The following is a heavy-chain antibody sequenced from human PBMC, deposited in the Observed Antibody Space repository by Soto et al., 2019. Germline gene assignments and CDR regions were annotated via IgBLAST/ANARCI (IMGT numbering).Heavy chain of an antibody. CDR2: ISYDGSNK. CDR3: ARPGDIWCSGGSCYSAPLDY. J-gene: IGHJ4*02. D-gene: IGHD2-15*01. Sequence: GGSLRLTCAASGFTFSSYAMHWVRQAPGKGLEWVAVISYDGSNKYYADSVKGRFTISRDNSKNTLYLQMNSLRAEDTAVYYCARPGDIWCSGGSCYSAPLDYWGQGTLVTVSS. V-gene: IGHV3-30-3*01. CDR1: GFTFSSYA.